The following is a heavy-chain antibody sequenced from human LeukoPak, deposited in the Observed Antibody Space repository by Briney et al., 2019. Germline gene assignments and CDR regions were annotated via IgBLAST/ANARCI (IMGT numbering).Heavy chain of an antibody. J-gene: IGHJ6*02. CDR1: GFTFSSYW. CDR3: ARSPYDFWSGYVYGMDV. V-gene: IGHV3-7*01. Sequence: GGSLRLSCAASGFTFSSYWMIWVRQAPGKGLEWVANIKQDGSERYYVDSVKGRFTISRDNAKNSLYLQMNSLRAEDTAVYYCARSPYDFWSGYVYGMDVWGQGTMVTVSS. D-gene: IGHD3-3*01. CDR2: IKQDGSER.